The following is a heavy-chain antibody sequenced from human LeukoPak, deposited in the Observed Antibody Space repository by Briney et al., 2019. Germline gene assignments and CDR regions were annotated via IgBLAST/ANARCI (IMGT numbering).Heavy chain of an antibody. CDR1: GFTFNSYV. CDR3: VYQVHGVVK. D-gene: IGHD3-3*01. Sequence: PGGSLRLSCSASGFTFNSYVMHWVRQAPGKGLEYVSGIRGDGASTYYADSVKGRFTISRDNSKNTLYVQMTSLRAEDTAVYYCVYQVHGVVKWGQGTLVTVSS. V-gene: IGHV3-64*05. CDR2: IRGDGAST. J-gene: IGHJ4*02.